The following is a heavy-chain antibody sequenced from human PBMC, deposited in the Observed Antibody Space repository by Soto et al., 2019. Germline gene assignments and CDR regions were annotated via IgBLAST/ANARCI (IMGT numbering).Heavy chain of an antibody. CDR3: AKEVAVAGDLDY. CDR2: ISSDGKTK. D-gene: IGHD6-19*01. J-gene: IGHJ4*01. CDR1: GFRFSSYG. Sequence: GGSLRLSCVASGFRFSSYGIHWVRQAPGKGLEWVGVISSDGKTKYYADSVKGRFTISRDNSKNTLYLQMDSLRPEDTAVYYCAKEVAVAGDLDYWGHGTLVTVSS. V-gene: IGHV3-30*18.